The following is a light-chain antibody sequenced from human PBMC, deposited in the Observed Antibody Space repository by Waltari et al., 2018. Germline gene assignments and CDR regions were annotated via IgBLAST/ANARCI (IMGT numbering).Light chain of an antibody. CDR2: DVS. Sequence: QSALTQPASVSGSPGQSITISCTGTSSDVGGYNYVSWYQQHPGKAPKLMIYDVSNRRSGVAYRFSGSKSGNTASLTISGLQAEDEAEYYCSSYTSSSTLYVFGTGTKVTVL. CDR1: SSDVGGYNY. CDR3: SSYTSSSTLYV. V-gene: IGLV2-14*03. J-gene: IGLJ1*01.